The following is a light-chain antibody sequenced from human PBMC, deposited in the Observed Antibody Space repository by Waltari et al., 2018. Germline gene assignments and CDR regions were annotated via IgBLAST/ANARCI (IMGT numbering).Light chain of an antibody. CDR3: YSAADNHRVL. V-gene: IGLV3-27*01. J-gene: IGLJ2*01. Sequence: SSELTQPASVSVSLGQTAVITCSGDILAKKYGRWFQQKPGQAPVLFIYNDIERPSGIPDRFSGSSSGTTLTLTISGAQVEDEAAYYCYSAADNHRVLFGGGTKLTVL. CDR1: ILAKKY. CDR2: NDI.